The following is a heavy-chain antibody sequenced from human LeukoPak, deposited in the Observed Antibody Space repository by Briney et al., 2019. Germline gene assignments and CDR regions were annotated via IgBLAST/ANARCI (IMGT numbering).Heavy chain of an antibody. D-gene: IGHD2-15*01. CDR1: GFTLSSYW. V-gene: IGHV3-74*01. J-gene: IGHJ4*02. CDR2: INSDQSST. CDR3: ARENYCSGGSCFNFDY. Sequence: PGGSLRLSCAASGFTLSSYWMGWVRQSPGKGLVWVSRINSDQSSTTYADSVKGRFTISRDNSKNTLYLQMISLRAEDTAVYYCARENYCSGGSCFNFDYWGQGTLVTVSS.